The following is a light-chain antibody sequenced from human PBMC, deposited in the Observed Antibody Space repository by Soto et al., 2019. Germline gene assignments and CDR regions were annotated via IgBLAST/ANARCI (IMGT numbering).Light chain of an antibody. J-gene: IGLJ2*01. CDR3: ASYAVSNVV. CDR2: EVS. V-gene: IGLV2-8*01. CDR1: SSDIGGYNY. Sequence: QSVLTQPPSASGSPGQSVTISCTGTSSDIGGYNYISWYQQHPGKAPKLMIYEVSKRPSGVPDRFSASKSGNTASLTVFGLQAEDEADYYCASYAVSNVVFGGGTKLTVL.